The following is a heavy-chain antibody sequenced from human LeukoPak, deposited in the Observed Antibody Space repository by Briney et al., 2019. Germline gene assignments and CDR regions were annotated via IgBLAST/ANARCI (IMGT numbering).Heavy chain of an antibody. D-gene: IGHD3-9*01. J-gene: IGHJ3*02. CDR2: ISSSSSYI. CDR3: ARDWYDNSDAYDI. Sequence: PGGSLRLSCAASGFTFSSYSMNWVRQAPGKGLEWVSSISSSSSYIYYADSLKGRFTISRDNAKNSLYLQMNSLRAEDTAVYYCARDWYDNSDAYDIWGQGTMVTVSS. CDR1: GFTFSSYS. V-gene: IGHV3-21*01.